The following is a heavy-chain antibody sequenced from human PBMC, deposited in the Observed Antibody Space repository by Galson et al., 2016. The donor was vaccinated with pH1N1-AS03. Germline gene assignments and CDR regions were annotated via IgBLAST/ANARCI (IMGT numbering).Heavy chain of an antibody. J-gene: IGHJ4*02. CDR1: GFTFTSSW. CDR2: INEDGYTR. CDR3: VREQGGGDDY. V-gene: IGHV3-74*01. D-gene: IGHD3-16*01. Sequence: SLRLSCAASGFTFTSSWMHWVRHVPGKGLVWVSHINEDGYTRRYADSVRGRFTISRDNAKNTLYLQMNSLRTEDKAVYFCVREQGGGDDYWGQGTLVTVSS.